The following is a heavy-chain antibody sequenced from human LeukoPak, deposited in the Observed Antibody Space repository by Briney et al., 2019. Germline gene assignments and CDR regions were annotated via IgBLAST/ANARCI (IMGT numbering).Heavy chain of an antibody. Sequence: GGSLRLSCAASGFTFSSYAMHWVRQAPVKGLEYVSAISSNGGSTYYANSVKGRFTISRDNSKNTLYLQMGSLRAEDTAVYYCAKDFGGSKRRGAFDIWGQGTMVTVSS. CDR3: AKDFGGSKRRGAFDI. CDR2: ISSNGGST. CDR1: GFTFSSYA. J-gene: IGHJ3*02. D-gene: IGHD1-26*01. V-gene: IGHV3-64*01.